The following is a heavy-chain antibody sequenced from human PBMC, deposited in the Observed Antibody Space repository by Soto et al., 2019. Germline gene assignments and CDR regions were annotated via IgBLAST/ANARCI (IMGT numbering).Heavy chain of an antibody. Sequence: GGSLRLSCAASGFTFSDYYMSWIRQAPGKGLEWVSYISSSGSTIYYADSVKGRFTISRDNAKNSLYLQMNSLRAEDTAVYYCAAREAYYYDSSGYEPSGAFDIWGQGTMVTVS. CDR1: GFTFSDYY. D-gene: IGHD3-22*01. J-gene: IGHJ3*02. CDR3: AAREAYYYDSSGYEPSGAFDI. CDR2: ISSSGSTI. V-gene: IGHV3-11*01.